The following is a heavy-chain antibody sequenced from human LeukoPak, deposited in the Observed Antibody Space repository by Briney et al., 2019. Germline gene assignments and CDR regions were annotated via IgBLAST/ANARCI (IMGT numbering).Heavy chain of an antibody. V-gene: IGHV1-69*06. CDR1: GGTFSSYS. D-gene: IGHD5-18*01. CDR2: IIPIFGTA. J-gene: IGHJ4*02. Sequence: VASVKVSCKASGGTFSSYSISWVRQAPGQGLEWMGRIIPIFGTANYARKFQGRVTITADKSTSTAYMELTSLKSDDTAVYYCASNFVDTAMATDYWGQGTLVTVSS. CDR3: ASNFVDTAMATDY.